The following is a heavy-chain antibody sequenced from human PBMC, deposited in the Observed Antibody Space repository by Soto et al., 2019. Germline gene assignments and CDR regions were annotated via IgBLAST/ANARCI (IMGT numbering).Heavy chain of an antibody. CDR1: GFTFSGSE. J-gene: IGHJ4*02. V-gene: IGHV3-48*03. Sequence: EVQLVESGGGLVQPGGSLRLSCAASGFTFSGSEMNWVRQAPGKGLEWLAYISSSGSTIHYADSVKGRFTISRDNAKNSLYLQMNSLRAEDTAVYYCARDGPAADFDHWGQGTLVTVSS. CDR3: ARDGPAADFDH. D-gene: IGHD6-13*01. CDR2: ISSSGSTI.